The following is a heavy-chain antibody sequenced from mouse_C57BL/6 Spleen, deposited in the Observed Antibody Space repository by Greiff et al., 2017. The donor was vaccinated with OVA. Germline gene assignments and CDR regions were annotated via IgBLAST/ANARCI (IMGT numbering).Heavy chain of an antibody. Sequence: VQVVESGPGLVQPSQSLSITCTVSGFSLTSYGVHWVRQSPGKGLEWLGVIWSGGSTDYNAAFISRLSISKDNSKSQVFFKMNSLQADDTAIYYCAILDSSGYYAMDYWGQGTSVTVSS. CDR2: IWSGGST. V-gene: IGHV2-2*01. CDR1: GFSLTSYG. CDR3: AILDSSGYYAMDY. D-gene: IGHD3-2*02. J-gene: IGHJ4*01.